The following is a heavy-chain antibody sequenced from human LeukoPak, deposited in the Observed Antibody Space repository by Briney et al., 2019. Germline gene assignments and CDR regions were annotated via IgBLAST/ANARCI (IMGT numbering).Heavy chain of an antibody. CDR1: GYSFTSYH. CDR2: INPSGGGT. Sequence: ASVKVSCKASGYSFTSYHVHWVRQAPGQGLEWMGIINPSGGGTRYAQRFQGRVTMTRDTSTSTVYMELSSLRSEDTAEYYCAKQLGYCSDGSCYFPYWGQGTLVTVSS. D-gene: IGHD2-15*01. V-gene: IGHV1-46*01. J-gene: IGHJ4*02. CDR3: AKQLGYCSDGSCYFPY.